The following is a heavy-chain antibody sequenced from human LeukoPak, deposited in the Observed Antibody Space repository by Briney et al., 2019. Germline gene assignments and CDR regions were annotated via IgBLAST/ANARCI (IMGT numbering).Heavy chain of an antibody. Sequence: SETLSLTCDASGVSFRTYYWSWIRQSPQKGLEWIGEVNHSGYTNYNPSLKGRVTISVDTSKNQFSLKLSSVTAADTAVYYCARQLYGSDYWGQGTLVTVSS. CDR1: GVSFRTYY. V-gene: IGHV4-34*01. CDR2: VNHSGYT. J-gene: IGHJ4*02. D-gene: IGHD6-13*01. CDR3: ARQLYGSDY.